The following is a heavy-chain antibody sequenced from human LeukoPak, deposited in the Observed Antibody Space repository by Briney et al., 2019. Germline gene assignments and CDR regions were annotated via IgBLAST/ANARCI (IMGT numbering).Heavy chain of an antibody. CDR1: GFTFSSYG. CDR2: IRYDGSNK. D-gene: IGHD3-22*01. CDR3: ARAHYYDSSGLDN. V-gene: IGHV3-30*02. J-gene: IGHJ4*02. Sequence: GGSLRLSCTASGFTFSSYGMHWVRQAPGKGLEWVAFIRYDGSNKYYADSVKGRFTISRDNSKNTLYLQMNSLRVEDTAVYYCARAHYYDSSGLDNWGQGTLVTVSS.